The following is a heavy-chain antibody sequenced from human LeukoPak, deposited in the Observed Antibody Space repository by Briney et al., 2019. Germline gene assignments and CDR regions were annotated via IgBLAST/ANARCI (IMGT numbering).Heavy chain of an antibody. D-gene: IGHD3-22*01. CDR2: ISGSGGST. V-gene: IGHV3-23*01. CDR3: AKLYYYDSSGYSD. J-gene: IGHJ4*02. Sequence: GGSLRLSCATSGFTFSSYAMSSVRQAPGKGLEWVSAISGSGGSTYYADSVKGRFTISRDNSKNTLYLQMNGLRAEETAVYYCAKLYYYDSSGYSDWGQGTLVTVSS. CDR1: GFTFSSYA.